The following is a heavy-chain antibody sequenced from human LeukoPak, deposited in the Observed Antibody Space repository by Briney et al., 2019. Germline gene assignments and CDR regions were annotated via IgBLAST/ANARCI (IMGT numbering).Heavy chain of an antibody. CDR2: ISGSGGST. CDR3: AKDKGWGYSSYDYYGMDV. J-gene: IGHJ6*01. V-gene: IGHV3-23*01. D-gene: IGHD1-26*01. Sequence: GGSLRLSCAASGFTFSSYAVSWVRQAPGKGLEWVSGISGSGGSTYYADSVKGRFTISRDISKNTLYVQMNSLRAEDAAVYYCAKDKGWGYSSYDYYGMDVWGQGTTVTVSS. CDR1: GFTFSSYA.